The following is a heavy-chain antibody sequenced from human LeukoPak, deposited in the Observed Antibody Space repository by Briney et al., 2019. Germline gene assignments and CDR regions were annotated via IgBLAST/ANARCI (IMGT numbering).Heavy chain of an antibody. Sequence: GGSLRLSCAASGFTFSSYAMHWVRQAPGKGLEWVSSISSSSSYIYYADSVKGRFTISRDNAKNSLYLQMNSLRAEDTAVYYCARGEVYSGYDYGRDYWGQGTLVTVSS. CDR3: ARGEVYSGYDYGRDY. V-gene: IGHV3-21*01. D-gene: IGHD5-12*01. CDR1: GFTFSSYA. J-gene: IGHJ4*02. CDR2: ISSSSSYI.